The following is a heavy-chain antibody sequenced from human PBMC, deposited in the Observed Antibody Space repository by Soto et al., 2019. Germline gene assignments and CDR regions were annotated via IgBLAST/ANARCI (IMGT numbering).Heavy chain of an antibody. Sequence: QVQLVQSGAEVKKPGASVKVSCKASGYTFTSYGISWVRQAPGQGLEWMGWISAYNGNTNYAQKLQGRVTMTTGTSTSTAYLELRSLRSDDTAVYYCARDQAITIFGVVIAGHGMDVWGQGTTVTVSS. CDR3: ARDQAITIFGVVIAGHGMDV. J-gene: IGHJ6*02. D-gene: IGHD3-3*01. CDR2: ISAYNGNT. V-gene: IGHV1-18*01. CDR1: GYTFTSYG.